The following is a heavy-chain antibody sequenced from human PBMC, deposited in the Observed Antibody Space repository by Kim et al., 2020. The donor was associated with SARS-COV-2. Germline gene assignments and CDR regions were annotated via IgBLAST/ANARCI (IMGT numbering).Heavy chain of an antibody. Sequence: GGSLRLSCAASGFTFSSYSMNWVRQAPGKGLEWVSSISSSSSYIYYADSAKGRFTISRENAKNSLYLQMNSLRAEDKAVYYCSRDQVITIFGVVTQDYYYYMDVWGEGTTVTVSS. D-gene: IGHD3-3*01. CDR1: GFTFSSYS. J-gene: IGHJ6*03. V-gene: IGHV3-21*01. CDR3: SRDQVITIFGVVTQDYYYYMDV. CDR2: ISSSSSYI.